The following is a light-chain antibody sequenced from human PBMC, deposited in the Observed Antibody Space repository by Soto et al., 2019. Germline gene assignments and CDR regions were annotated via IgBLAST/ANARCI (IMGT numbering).Light chain of an antibody. V-gene: IGLV2-23*01. CDR2: EGT. J-gene: IGLJ1*01. Sequence: QSALTQPASVSGSPGQSITISCTGTSSDVGSYNLVSWYQQHPGKAPKLMIYEGTKRPSGVSDRFSGSRSGNTASLTISGLQAEDEADYYGCSYASSSTYVFGSGTELTVL. CDR3: CSYASSSTYV. CDR1: SSDVGSYNL.